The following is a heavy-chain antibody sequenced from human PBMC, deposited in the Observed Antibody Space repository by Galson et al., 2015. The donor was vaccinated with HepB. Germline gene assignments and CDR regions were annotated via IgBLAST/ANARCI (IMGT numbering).Heavy chain of an antibody. V-gene: IGHV3-23*01. D-gene: IGHD3-9*01. CDR1: GVTLSNQA. CDR3: ASHLHDWSPGDAFDI. Sequence: SLRLSCAASGVTLSNQAMSWVRQAPGKGLGWVSCLSSLPDSGESTYYADSVRGRFTISRDKSKNTLFLQMSSLRAEDTAIYYCASHLHDWSPGDAFDIWGQGTRVAVSS. CDR2: LSSLPDSGEST. J-gene: IGHJ3*02.